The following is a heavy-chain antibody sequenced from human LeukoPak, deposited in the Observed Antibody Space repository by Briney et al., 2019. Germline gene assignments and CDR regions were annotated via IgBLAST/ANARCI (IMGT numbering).Heavy chain of an antibody. V-gene: IGHV1-69*05. D-gene: IGHD3-9*01. CDR1: GDTFSKYA. CDR3: ASRYTTSRHFDWDVDY. Sequence: SVKVSCKASGDTFSKYAITWVRQAPGQGLEWMGNIVPVFGTPIYAQKFQGRVTITTDESRTTAYMELSSLRSQDTALYYCASRYTTSRHFDWDVDYWGQGTLLTVSS. J-gene: IGHJ4*02. CDR2: IVPVFGTP.